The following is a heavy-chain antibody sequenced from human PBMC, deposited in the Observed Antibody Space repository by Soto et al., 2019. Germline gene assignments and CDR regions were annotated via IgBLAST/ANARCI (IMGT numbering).Heavy chain of an antibody. CDR3: ASWGHIVPVSPTDFDH. V-gene: IGHV3-7*01. CDR1: GFTFANSW. CDR2: IKEDGSET. Sequence: GGSLRLSCAASGFTFANSWMAWVRQAPGKGLEWVANIKEDGSETYYVDSLRGRFAISRDNAKSSLFLQMTGLRADDTAMYYCASWGHIVPVSPTDFDHWGEGTLVTVSS. J-gene: IGHJ4*02. D-gene: IGHD2-21*01.